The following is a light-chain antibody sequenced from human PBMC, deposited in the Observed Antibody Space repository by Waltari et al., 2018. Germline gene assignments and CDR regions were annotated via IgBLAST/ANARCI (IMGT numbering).Light chain of an antibody. CDR1: ILRRYY. V-gene: IGKV1-39*01. J-gene: IGKJ2*01. CDR3: QESYSTLYT. Sequence: SVALGQTVKITCQGDILRRYYVSWYQQKPGKAPQLLIYGASTLQSGVPSRFSGSGSGAEFTLTISSLQPEDIATFSCQESYSTLYTFGQGTKVEIK. CDR2: GAS.